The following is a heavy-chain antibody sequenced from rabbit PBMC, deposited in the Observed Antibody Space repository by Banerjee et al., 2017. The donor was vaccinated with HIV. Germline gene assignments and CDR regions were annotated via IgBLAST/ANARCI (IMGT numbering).Heavy chain of an antibody. Sequence: QEQLEESGGDLVKPEGSLTLTCKASGFDFSRNYWICWVRQAPGKRPEWIACIYNGDVSTYYASWVNGRFTISKTSSTTVTLQMTSLTAADTATYFCARDSYDDYGVNTFDPWGPGTLVTVS. D-gene: IGHD2-1*01. CDR1: GFDFSRNYW. V-gene: IGHV1S45*01. J-gene: IGHJ2*01. CDR2: IYNGDVST. CDR3: ARDSYDDYGVNTFDP.